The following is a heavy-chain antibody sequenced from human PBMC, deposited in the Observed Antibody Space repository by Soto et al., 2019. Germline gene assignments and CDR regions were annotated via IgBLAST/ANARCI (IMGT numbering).Heavy chain of an antibody. CDR2: IYYSGST. D-gene: IGHD3-9*01. CDR3: AMGYFDWLLGYYYYYGMDV. CDR1: GGSISSSSYY. Sequence: PSETLSLTCTVSGGSISSSSYYWGWIRQPPGKGLEWIGSIYYSGSTYYNPSLKSRVTISVDTSKNQFSLKLSSVTAADTAVYYCAMGYFDWLLGYYYYYGMDVWGQGTTVTVS. J-gene: IGHJ6*02. V-gene: IGHV4-39*01.